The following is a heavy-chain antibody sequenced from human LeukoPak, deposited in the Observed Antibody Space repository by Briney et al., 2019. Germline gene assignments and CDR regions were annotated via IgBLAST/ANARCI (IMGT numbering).Heavy chain of an antibody. Sequence: GASVKVSCKASGGTFSSYAISWVRQAPGQGLEWMGGIIPIFGTANYAQKFQGRVTITADESTSTAYMGLSSLRSEDTAVYYCARDRIAAAGTNWNYYYGMDVWGQGTTVTVSS. CDR2: IIPIFGTA. CDR1: GGTFSSYA. D-gene: IGHD6-13*01. J-gene: IGHJ6*02. V-gene: IGHV1-69*13. CDR3: ARDRIAAAGTNWNYYYGMDV.